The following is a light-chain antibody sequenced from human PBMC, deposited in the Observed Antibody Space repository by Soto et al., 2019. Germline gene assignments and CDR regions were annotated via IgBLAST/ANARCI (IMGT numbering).Light chain of an antibody. CDR3: GSYTGGRTYV. CDR2: DVG. J-gene: IGLJ1*01. CDR1: SSDVGGYNH. V-gene: IGLV2-14*01. Sequence: QSVLTQPASVSGSPGQSITISCTGTSSDVGGYNHVSWFQQHPGKAPKLIIYDVGSRPSGVSNRFSGSRSGNTASSLTISGLQAEDEADYYCGSYTGGRTYVFGTGTKVTVL.